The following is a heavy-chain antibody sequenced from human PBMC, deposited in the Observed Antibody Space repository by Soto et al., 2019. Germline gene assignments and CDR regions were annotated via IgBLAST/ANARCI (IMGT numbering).Heavy chain of an antibody. V-gene: IGHV4-39*01. CDR3: AKHPRYCSSSSCYGGGFDY. Sequence: QLQLQESGPGLVKPSETLSLTCTVSGGSISSSSYYWGWIRQAPGKGLEWIGSIFYSGSTFYNPSLKSRVTISVDTSKNQFSLHLSSVTAADTAVYYCAKHPRYCSSSSCYGGGFDYWGQGTLGTVSS. D-gene: IGHD2-2*01. CDR2: IFYSGST. J-gene: IGHJ4*02. CDR1: GGSISSSSYY.